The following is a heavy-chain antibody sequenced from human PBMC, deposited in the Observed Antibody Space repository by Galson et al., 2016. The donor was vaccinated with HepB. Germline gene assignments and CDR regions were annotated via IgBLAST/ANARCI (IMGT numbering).Heavy chain of an antibody. Sequence: SLRLSCAASGFTFSNYGMTWVRQAPGHGLEWVSSISRTSRYKHWADSLEGRFTVSRDNGRASMYLQMNSLRVEDTAVYYCARAQGDTPGDDAHFDSWGQGTLVTVSS. CDR3: ARAQGDTPGDDAHFDS. CDR1: GFTFSNYG. CDR2: ISRTSRYK. V-gene: IGHV3-21*06. J-gene: IGHJ4*02. D-gene: IGHD1-26*01.